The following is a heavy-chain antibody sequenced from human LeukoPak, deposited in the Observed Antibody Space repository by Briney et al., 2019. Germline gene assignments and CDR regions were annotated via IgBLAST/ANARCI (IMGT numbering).Heavy chain of an antibody. CDR2: INPNSGGT. CDR3: ARGVVGATPHSYYYYMDV. V-gene: IGHV1-2*02. J-gene: IGHJ6*03. CDR1: GYTFTGYY. D-gene: IGHD1-26*01. Sequence: ASVKVSCKASGYTFTGYYMHWVRQAPGQGLEWMGWINPNSGGTNYAQKFQGRVTMTRDTSISTAYMELSWLRSDDTAVYYCARGVVGATPHSYYYYMDVWGKGTTVTVSS.